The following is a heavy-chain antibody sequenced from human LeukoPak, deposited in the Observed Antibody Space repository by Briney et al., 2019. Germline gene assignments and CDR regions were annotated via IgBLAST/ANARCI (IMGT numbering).Heavy chain of an antibody. CDR3: ARDPVGQQLKENWFDP. V-gene: IGHV4-61*02. D-gene: IGHD6-13*01. CDR1: GGSISSGSYY. Sequence: KPSETLSLTCTVSGGSISSGSYYWTWIRQPAGKGLEWIGRIYTSGSTNYNPSLKSRVTISIDTSKNHFSLKLSSVTAADTAVYYRARDPVGQQLKENWFDPWGQGTLVTVSS. J-gene: IGHJ5*02. CDR2: IYTSGST.